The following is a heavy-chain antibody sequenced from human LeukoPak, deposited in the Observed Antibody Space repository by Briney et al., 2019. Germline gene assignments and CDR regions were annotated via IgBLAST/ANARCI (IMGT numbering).Heavy chain of an antibody. J-gene: IGHJ5*02. D-gene: IGHD3-3*01. V-gene: IGHV4-39*07. CDR2: IYYSGST. Sequence: SETLSLTCTVSGGSISSSSYYWGWIRQPPGKGLEWIGSIYYSGSTYYNPSLKSRVTISVDTSKNQFSLKLSSVTAAGTAVYYCASGGHRGWFDPWGQGTLVTVSS. CDR1: GGSISSSSYY. CDR3: ASGGHRGWFDP.